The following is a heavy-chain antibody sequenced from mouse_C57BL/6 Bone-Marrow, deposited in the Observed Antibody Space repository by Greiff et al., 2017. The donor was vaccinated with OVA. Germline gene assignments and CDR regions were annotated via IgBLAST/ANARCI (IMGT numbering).Heavy chain of an antibody. CDR3: AKIYYGYYPYYFDY. J-gene: IGHJ2*01. CDR1: GYTFTSYW. CDR2: IHPNSGST. D-gene: IGHD2-3*01. Sequence: QVQLQQPGAELVKPGASVKLSCKASGYTFTSYWMHWVKQRPGQGLEWIGMIHPNSGSTNYNEKFKSKATLTVDKSSSTAYMQRSSLTSEYSAVYYCAKIYYGYYPYYFDYWGQGTTLTVSS. V-gene: IGHV1-64*01.